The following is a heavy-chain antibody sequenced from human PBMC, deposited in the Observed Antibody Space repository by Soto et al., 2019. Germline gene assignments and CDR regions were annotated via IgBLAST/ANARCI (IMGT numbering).Heavy chain of an antibody. J-gene: IGHJ3*02. V-gene: IGHV1-69*01. CDR2: IIPIFGTA. Sequence: QVQLVQSGAEVKKPGSSVKVSCKASGGTFSSYAISWVRQAPGQGLEWMGGIIPIFGTANYAQKFQGRVTITAEESTSTAYMELSSLRAEDTAVYYCARGRRGSYDSSGYYSQPLYDAFDIWGQGTMVTVSS. CDR3: ARGRRGSYDSSGYYSQPLYDAFDI. CDR1: GGTFSSYA. D-gene: IGHD3-22*01.